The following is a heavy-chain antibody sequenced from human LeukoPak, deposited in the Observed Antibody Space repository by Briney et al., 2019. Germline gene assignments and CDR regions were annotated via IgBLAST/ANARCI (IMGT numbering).Heavy chain of an antibody. V-gene: IGHV4-59*01. CDR2: IYYSGST. D-gene: IGHD3-9*01. Sequence: PSETLSLTCTVSGGSISSYYWSWIRQSPGKGLEWIGYIYYSGSTNYNPSLKSRVTISVDTSKNQFSLKLSSVTAADTAVYYCARGMYYDILTGFDYWGQGTLLTVSS. CDR1: GGSISSYY. CDR3: ARGMYYDILTGFDY. J-gene: IGHJ4*02.